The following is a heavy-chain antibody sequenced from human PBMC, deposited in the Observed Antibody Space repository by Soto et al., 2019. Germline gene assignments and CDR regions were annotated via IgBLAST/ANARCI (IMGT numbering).Heavy chain of an antibody. CDR1: GYTFTSYD. V-gene: IGHV1-8*01. Sequence: QVQLVKSGAEVKKPGASVKVSCKASGYTFTSYDVNWVRQAPGQGLEWMGWMNPISGNTAYAQKFQGRVTMTRNTSISTAYMELSSLRSEDTAVYYCARRNSYYYYMDVWGKGTTVTVSS. CDR2: MNPISGNT. CDR3: ARRNSYYYYMDV. J-gene: IGHJ6*03.